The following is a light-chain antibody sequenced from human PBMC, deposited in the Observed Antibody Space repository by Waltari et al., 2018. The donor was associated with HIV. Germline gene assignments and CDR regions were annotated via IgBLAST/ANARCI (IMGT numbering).Light chain of an antibody. J-gene: IGKJ2*01. CDR2: AAS. V-gene: IGKV1-39*01. CDR3: QQTYSTPPYT. Sequence: IQMTQSPTPLSPSVDDRVNLTCRASKSLIAYLNWYQQKPGKAPKLLIDAASTLHSGVPSRFSGSGSETDFTLTISSLQPEDFATYYCQQTYSTPPYTFGQGTKLEMK. CDR1: KSLIAY.